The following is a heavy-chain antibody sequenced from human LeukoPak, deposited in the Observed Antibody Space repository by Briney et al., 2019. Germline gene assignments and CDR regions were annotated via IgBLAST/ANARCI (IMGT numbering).Heavy chain of an antibody. CDR1: GFTVSSNY. D-gene: IGHD3-22*01. CDR2: IYSGGST. V-gene: IGHV3-53*01. J-gene: IGHJ4*02. CDR3: ARDGYYDSSGHDY. Sequence: PGGSLRLSCAASGFTVSSNYMSWVRQAPGKGLEWVSVIYSGGSTYYADSVKGRFTISGDNSKNTLYLQMNSLRAEDTAVYYCARDGYYDSSGHDYWGQGTLVTVSS.